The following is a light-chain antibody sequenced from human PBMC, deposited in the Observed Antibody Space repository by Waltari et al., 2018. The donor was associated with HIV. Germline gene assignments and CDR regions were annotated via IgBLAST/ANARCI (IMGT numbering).Light chain of an antibody. V-gene: IGLV3-1*01. CDR1: KLGDTY. J-gene: IGLJ2*01. Sequence: SYELTQPPSVSVSPGQTASITCSGDKLGDTYASWYQQKPGQSPVLVIHQNSKRPSGIPDRISGSNSGDTATLTISGTQAVDEADYYCQAWDSSSAVVFGGGTKLTVL. CDR2: QNS. CDR3: QAWDSSSAVV.